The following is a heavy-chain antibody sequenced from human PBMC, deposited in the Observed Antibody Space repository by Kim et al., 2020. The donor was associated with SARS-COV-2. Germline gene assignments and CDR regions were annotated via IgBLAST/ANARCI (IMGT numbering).Heavy chain of an antibody. V-gene: IGHV3-21*01. Sequence: GGSLRLSCAASGFTFSSYSMNWVRQAPGKGLEWVSSISSSSSYIYYADSVKGRFTISRDNSKNSLYLQMNSLRAEDTAVYYCARDQGGGYCGGLDYYVYYRGQGTLGTVPS. CDR2: ISSSSSYI. D-gene: IGHD1-26*01. CDR1: GFTFSSYS. J-gene: IGHJ4*02. CDR3: ARDQGGGYCGGLDYYVYY.